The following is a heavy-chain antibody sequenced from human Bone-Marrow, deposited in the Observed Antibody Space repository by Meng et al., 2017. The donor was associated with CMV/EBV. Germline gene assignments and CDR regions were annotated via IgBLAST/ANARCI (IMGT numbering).Heavy chain of an antibody. D-gene: IGHD3-3*01. Sequence: GRSLRLSCAASGFTFSSYGMHWVRQAPGKGLEWVAFIRYDGSNKYYADSVKGRFTISRDNSKNTLYLQMNSLRAEDTAVYYCARELAYDFWSGYSNWFDPWGQGTLVTVSS. CDR2: IRYDGSNK. CDR1: GFTFSSYG. J-gene: IGHJ5*02. CDR3: ARELAYDFWSGYSNWFDP. V-gene: IGHV3-30*02.